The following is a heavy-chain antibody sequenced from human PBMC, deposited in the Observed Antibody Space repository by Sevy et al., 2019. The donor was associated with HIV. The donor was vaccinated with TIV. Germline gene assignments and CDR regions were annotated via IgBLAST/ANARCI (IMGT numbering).Heavy chain of an antibody. CDR3: AKDRDATGNSYSDY. V-gene: IGHV3-9*01. J-gene: IGHJ4*02. Sequence: GGSLRLSCAASGFTFDEYGIHWARQAPGKGLEWVSSINWKSVNIAYADSVNGRLTTSRHNTKNSLYLKKNSLRAEDTAFYYCAKDRDATGNSYSDYWGQGTLVTVSS. D-gene: IGHD2-15*01. CDR1: GFTFDEYG. CDR2: INWKSVNI.